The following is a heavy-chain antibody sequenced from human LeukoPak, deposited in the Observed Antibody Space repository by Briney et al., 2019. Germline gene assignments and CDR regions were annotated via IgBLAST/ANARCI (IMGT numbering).Heavy chain of an antibody. J-gene: IGHJ4*02. V-gene: IGHV3-15*01. CDR2: IKSKTDGGTT. D-gene: IGHD5-24*01. Sequence: GGSLRLSCAASGFTFSNAWMSWVRQAPGKGLEWVGRIKSKTDGGTTDYAAPVKGRFTISRDDSKNTLYLQMNSLKTEDTAVYYCARAVEMATTVDYWGQGTLVTVSS. CDR3: ARAVEMATTVDY. CDR1: GFTFSNAW.